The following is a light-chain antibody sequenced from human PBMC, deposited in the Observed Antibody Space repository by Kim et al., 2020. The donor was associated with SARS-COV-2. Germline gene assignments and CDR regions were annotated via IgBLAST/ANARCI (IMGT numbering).Light chain of an antibody. CDR1: QTISSY. V-gene: IGKV1-39*01. CDR3: QQSYSTPRT. Sequence: DIQMTQSPSSLSASVGDRITITCRASQTISSYLNWYQQKPGKAPNLLIYAASSLQSGVPSRFSGSGSGTDFTLTISSLQPEDFATYYCQQSYSTPRTLGQGTKLEI. CDR2: AAS. J-gene: IGKJ2*02.